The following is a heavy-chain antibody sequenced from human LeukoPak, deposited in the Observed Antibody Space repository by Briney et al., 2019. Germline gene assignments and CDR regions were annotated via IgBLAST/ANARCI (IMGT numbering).Heavy chain of an antibody. D-gene: IGHD6-19*01. CDR3: ARLPFVVNEGSSGPFDP. Sequence: SETLSLTCTVSGSMYNYYWSWIRQPPGKGLEWIGYIHYNGITNYNPSLKSRVTMSLDTSKNQVSLKLNSVTAADTAVYYCARLPFVVNEGSSGPFDPWGQGTLVTVSS. V-gene: IGHV4-59*08. J-gene: IGHJ5*02. CDR2: IHYNGIT. CDR1: GSMYNYY.